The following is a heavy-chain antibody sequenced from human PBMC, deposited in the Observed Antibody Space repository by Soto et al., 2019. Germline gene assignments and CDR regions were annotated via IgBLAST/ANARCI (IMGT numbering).Heavy chain of an antibody. CDR3: ARGGHIAVVTASFDY. Sequence: QVQLVQSGAEVKKPGASVKVSCKPSGYTFNTYYLHWVRQAPGQALEWMGVIHPSVGGTTYAQKFLGRVTVTRDTSTSTVFMELSSLRSDDTAVYYCARGGHIAVVTASFDYWGQGTLVTVSS. D-gene: IGHD2-21*02. V-gene: IGHV1-46*02. CDR1: GYTFNTYY. CDR2: IHPSVGGT. J-gene: IGHJ4*02.